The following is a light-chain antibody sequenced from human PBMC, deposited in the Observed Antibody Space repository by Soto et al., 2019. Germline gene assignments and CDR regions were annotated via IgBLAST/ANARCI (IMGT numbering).Light chain of an antibody. CDR2: EDI. Sequence: QSALTQPASVSGSPGQSITISCTGTSTDVGSYNLVSWFQQHPGKAPKLILYEDIKRPPGVSNRFSGSKSGNTASLTISGLQTEDEADYYCCSYAGSSTLIFGGGTKLTVL. CDR3: CSYAGSSTLI. V-gene: IGLV2-23*01. CDR1: STDVGSYNL. J-gene: IGLJ2*01.